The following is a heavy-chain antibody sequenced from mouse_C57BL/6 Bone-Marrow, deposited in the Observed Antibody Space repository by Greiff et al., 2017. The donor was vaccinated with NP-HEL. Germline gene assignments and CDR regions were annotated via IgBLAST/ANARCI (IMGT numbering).Heavy chain of an antibody. CDR1: GFSLSTFGMG. CDR2: IWWDDDK. J-gene: IGHJ3*01. Sequence: QVTLKVCGPGILQPSQTLSLTCSFSGFSLSTFGMGVGWIRQPSGKGLEWLAHIWWDDDKYYNPALKSRPTISKDTSKNQVSLNIANVHTADTATYYCARYNGGLLRFAWFADWGKGTLVTVSA. D-gene: IGHD1-1*01. CDR3: ARYNGGLLRFAWFAD. V-gene: IGHV8-8*01.